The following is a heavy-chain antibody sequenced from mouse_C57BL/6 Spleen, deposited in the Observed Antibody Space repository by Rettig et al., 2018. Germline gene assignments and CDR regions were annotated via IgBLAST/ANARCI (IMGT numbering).Heavy chain of an antibody. J-gene: IGHJ2*01. Sequence: LEWIGWIAPENGDTEYDSKFQGKATVTADTSSSTAYLQLSSLTSEDTAVYYCTTLRYWGQGTTLTVSS. D-gene: IGHD2-12*01. V-gene: IGHV14-4*01. CDR2: IAPENGDT. CDR3: TTLRY.